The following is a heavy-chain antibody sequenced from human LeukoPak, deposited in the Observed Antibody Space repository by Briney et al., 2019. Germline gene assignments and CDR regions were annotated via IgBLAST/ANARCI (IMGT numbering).Heavy chain of an antibody. J-gene: IGHJ4*02. CDR3: ARAYSSSWYNYFDY. CDR2: IYYSGST. Sequence: PSETLSLTCAVYGGSFSGYYWGWIRQPPGKGLERIGSIYYSGSTYYNPSLKSRVTISVDTSKNQFSLKLSSVTAADTAVYYCARAYSSSWYNYFDYWGQGTLVTVSS. CDR1: GGSFSGYY. D-gene: IGHD6-13*01. V-gene: IGHV4-39*01.